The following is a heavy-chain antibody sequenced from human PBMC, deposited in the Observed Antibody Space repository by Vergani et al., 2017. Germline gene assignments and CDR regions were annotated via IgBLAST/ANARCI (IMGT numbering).Heavy chain of an antibody. V-gene: IGHV4-59*01. CDR3: ARVRRGKNYFDY. CDR1: GGSISSYY. J-gene: IGHJ4*02. CDR2: IYYSGST. D-gene: IGHD1-14*01. Sequence: QVQLPESGPGLVKPSETLSLTCTVSGGSISSYYWSWIRQPPGKGLEWIGYIYYSGSTNYNPSLKSRVTISVDTSKNQFSLKLSSVTAADTAVYYCARVRRGKNYFDYWGQGTLVTVSS.